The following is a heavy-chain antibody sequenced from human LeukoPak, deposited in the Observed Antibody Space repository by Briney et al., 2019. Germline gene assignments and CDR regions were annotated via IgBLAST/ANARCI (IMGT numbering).Heavy chain of an antibody. J-gene: IGHJ6*03. CDR3: ARVGEDIVVVPAAIRGSYYYYYMDV. Sequence: PSETLSLTCGVSGYSISRDYYWGWIRQPPGKGLEWIGSIYYSGSTYYNPSLKSRVTISVDTSKNQFSLKLSSVTAADTAVYYCARVGEDIVVVPAAIRGSYYYYYMDVWGKGTTVTVSS. V-gene: IGHV4-38-2*01. CDR2: IYYSGST. D-gene: IGHD2-2*02. CDR1: GYSISRDYY.